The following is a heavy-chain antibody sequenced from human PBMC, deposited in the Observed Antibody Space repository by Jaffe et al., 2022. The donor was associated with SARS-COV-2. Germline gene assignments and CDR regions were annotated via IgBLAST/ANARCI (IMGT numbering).Heavy chain of an antibody. D-gene: IGHD2-21*02. CDR1: GFTFSSYW. V-gene: IGHV3-74*01. Sequence: EVQLVESGGGLVQPGGSLRLSCAASGFTFSSYWMHWVRQAPGKGLVWVSRINSDGSSTSYADSVKGRFTISRDNAKNTLYLQMNSLRAEDTAVYYCARGRALTVVTPSPYMDVWGKGTTVTVSS. J-gene: IGHJ6*03. CDR3: ARGRALTVVTPSPYMDV. CDR2: INSDGSST.